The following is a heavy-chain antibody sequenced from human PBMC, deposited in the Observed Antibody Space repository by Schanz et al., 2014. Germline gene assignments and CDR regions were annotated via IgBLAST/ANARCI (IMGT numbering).Heavy chain of an antibody. Sequence: EVQLVESGGGLVQPGGSLRLSCTASGFTFSSYSMNWVRQAPGKGLEWVSIISGSGGNTYYADAVRGRFTISRDNSKTTVYLQMSSLRAEDTAVYYCAKSLESCPGGRCSRGYFDYWGQGTLVTVSS. CDR2: ISGSGGNT. V-gene: IGHV3-23*04. D-gene: IGHD2-8*02. J-gene: IGHJ4*02. CDR1: GFTFSSYS. CDR3: AKSLESCPGGRCSRGYFDY.